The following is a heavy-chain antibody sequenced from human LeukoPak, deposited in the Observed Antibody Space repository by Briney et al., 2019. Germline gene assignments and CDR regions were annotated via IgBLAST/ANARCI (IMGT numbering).Heavy chain of an antibody. V-gene: IGHV4-38-2*01. D-gene: IGHD3-22*01. J-gene: IGHJ4*02. CDR1: GYSISSGYY. CDR3: AITPYNSSVYSFGFDN. CDR2: IYHSGST. Sequence: PSETLSLTCAVSGYSISSGYYWGWIRQPPGKGLEWIGSIYHSGSTYYNPSLKSRVTISVDTSKNQFSLKLSSVTAAATAVYYCAITPYNSSVYSFGFDNWGQGTRSPSPQ.